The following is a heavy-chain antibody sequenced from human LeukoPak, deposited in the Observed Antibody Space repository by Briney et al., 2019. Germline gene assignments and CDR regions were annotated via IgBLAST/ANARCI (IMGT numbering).Heavy chain of an antibody. CDR2: IYHSGST. D-gene: IGHD6-19*01. J-gene: IGHJ4*02. Sequence: SETLSLTCAVSGYSISSGYYWGWIRQPPGRGLEGSGSIYHSGSTYYNPSLKSRVTISVDTSKNQFSLKLSSVTAADTAVYYCARVAAYYYFDYWGQGTLVTVSS. CDR3: ARVAAYYYFDY. CDR1: GYSISSGYY. V-gene: IGHV4-38-2*01.